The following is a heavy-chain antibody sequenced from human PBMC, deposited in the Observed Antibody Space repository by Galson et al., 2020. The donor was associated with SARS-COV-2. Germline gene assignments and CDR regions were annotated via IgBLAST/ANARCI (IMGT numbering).Heavy chain of an antibody. Sequence: GGSLRLSCAASGFTFSSYAMSWVRQAPGKGLEWVSAISGSGGSTYYADSVKGRFTISRDNSKNTLYLQMNSLRAEDTAVYYCAKDQDITMIVVVITGFDYWGQGTLVTVSS. D-gene: IGHD3-22*01. J-gene: IGHJ4*02. V-gene: IGHV3-23*01. CDR3: AKDQDITMIVVVITGFDY. CDR2: ISGSGGST. CDR1: GFTFSSYA.